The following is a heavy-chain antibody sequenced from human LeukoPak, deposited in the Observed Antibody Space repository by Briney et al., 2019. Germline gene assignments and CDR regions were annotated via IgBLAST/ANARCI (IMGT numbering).Heavy chain of an antibody. Sequence: SVKVSCKASGTTFSRPAISWVRQAPGQGLEWMGGVIPVLGTTNYAQKFQDRVSITTDESTSTAYMEVSSLRSVDTAVYYCARDDGSATLGFDSWGQGTLVTVSS. CDR1: GTTFSRPA. CDR3: ARDDGSATLGFDS. J-gene: IGHJ4*02. V-gene: IGHV1-69*05. D-gene: IGHD1-26*01. CDR2: VIPVLGTT.